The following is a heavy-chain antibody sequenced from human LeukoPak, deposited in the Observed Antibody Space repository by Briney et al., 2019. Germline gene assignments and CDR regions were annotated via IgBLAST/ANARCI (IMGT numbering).Heavy chain of an antibody. V-gene: IGHV3-7*01. CDR1: GASISSYY. CDR2: IKQDGSEK. D-gene: IGHD3-3*01. Sequence: ETLSLTCTVSGASISSYYWSWIRQPPGKGLEWVANIKQDGSEKYYVDSVKGRFTISRDNAKNSLYLQMNSLRAEDTAVYYCARVTIFGVVIIPYYGMDVWGQGTTVTVSS. J-gene: IGHJ6*02. CDR3: ARVTIFGVVIIPYYGMDV.